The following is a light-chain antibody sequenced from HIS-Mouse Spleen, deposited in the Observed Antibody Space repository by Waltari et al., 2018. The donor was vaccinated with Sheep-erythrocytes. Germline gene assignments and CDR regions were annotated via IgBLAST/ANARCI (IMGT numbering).Light chain of an antibody. CDR1: QGISSY. J-gene: IGKJ2*01. Sequence: AIRMTQSPSLLSASTGDRVTITCRASQGISSYLAWYQQKPGKAPKLLIYAASTLQSGVPSRFSGSGSGTDFTLTLSCLQSEDFATYYCQQYYSYPYTFGQGTKLEIK. V-gene: IGKV1-8*01. CDR2: AAS. CDR3: QQYYSYPYT.